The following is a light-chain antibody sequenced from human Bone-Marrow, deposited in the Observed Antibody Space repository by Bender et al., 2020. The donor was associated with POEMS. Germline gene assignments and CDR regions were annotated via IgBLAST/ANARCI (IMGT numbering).Light chain of an antibody. CDR3: AAWDDSLSGWV. CDR2: SNH. J-gene: IGLJ3*02. CDR1: SSNIRSNS. V-gene: IGLV1-44*01. Sequence: QSVLTQPPSASGTPGQRITISCSGSSSNIRSNSVNWYQQVPGTAPKLLIYSNHQRPSGVPDRVSGSKSGTSASLAISGLQSEDEADYYCAAWDDSLSGWVFGGGTKLTVL.